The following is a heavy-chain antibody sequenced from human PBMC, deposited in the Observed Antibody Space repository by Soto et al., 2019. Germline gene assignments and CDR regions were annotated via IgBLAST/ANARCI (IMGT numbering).Heavy chain of an antibody. D-gene: IGHD1-26*01. J-gene: IGHJ1*01. Sequence: GGSLRLSCAASGFTFSSYSMNWVRQAPGKGLEWVSYISSSSSTIYYADSVKGRFTISRDNSKNTLYLQMNSLRAEDTAVYYCARDASWEPEYFQHWGQGTLVTVSS. V-gene: IGHV3-48*01. CDR2: ISSSSSTI. CDR1: GFTFSSYS. CDR3: ARDASWEPEYFQH.